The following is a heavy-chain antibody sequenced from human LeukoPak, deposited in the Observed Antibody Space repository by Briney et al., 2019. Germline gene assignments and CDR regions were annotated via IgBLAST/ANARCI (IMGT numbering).Heavy chain of an antibody. CDR2: VRSRASDYAT. J-gene: IGHJ4*02. CDR1: GFSFSDAA. V-gene: IGHV3-73*01. CDR3: TRHLIDY. Sequence: GGSMRLSCGASGFSFSDAAIHWVPQASGKGLEWVGRVRSRASDYATAYAASVKGRFTISRDESKNTAYLQMNSLRTEDTAVYYCTRHLIDYWGQGTLVTVSS.